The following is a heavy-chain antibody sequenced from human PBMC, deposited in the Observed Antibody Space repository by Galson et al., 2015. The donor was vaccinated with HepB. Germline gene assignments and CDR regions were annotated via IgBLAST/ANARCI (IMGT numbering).Heavy chain of an antibody. CDR3: ARQYDISGYYPY. J-gene: IGHJ4*02. V-gene: IGHV1-69*13. CDR2: IIPLFGSA. D-gene: IGHD3-22*01. CDR1: GVTFSSSS. Sequence: SVKVSCKASGVTFSSSSISCLRQAPGQGPEWMGGIIPLFGSANYAQNLQGRVTITADESTSTTYMELRSLKSEDTALYYCARQYDISGYYPYWGQGTLVTVSS.